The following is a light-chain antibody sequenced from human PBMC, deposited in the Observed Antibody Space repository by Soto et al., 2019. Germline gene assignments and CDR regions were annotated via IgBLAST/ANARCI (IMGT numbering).Light chain of an antibody. CDR3: SSYAGSSSWV. J-gene: IGLJ3*02. CDR2: DVT. Sequence: ALTQPASVSGSPGQSIAISCTGTSSDVGSYNYVSWYQQHPGKAPKLMIYDVTNRPSGVSDRFSGSKSGNTASLTISGLQAEDEADYYCSSYAGSSSWVFGGGTKLTVL. V-gene: IGLV2-14*03. CDR1: SSDVGSYNY.